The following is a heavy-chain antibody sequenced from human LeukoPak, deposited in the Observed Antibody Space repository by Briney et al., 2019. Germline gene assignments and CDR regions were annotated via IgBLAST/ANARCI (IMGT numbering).Heavy chain of an antibody. Sequence: ASVKVSCKASGYTFTSYGISWVRQAPGQGLEWMGWISAYNGYTNYAQKLQGRVTMTTDTSTSTAYMELRSLRSDDTAVYYCARAIAAAGTRAYYYGMDVWGKGTTVTVSS. CDR3: ARAIAAAGTRAYYYGMDV. CDR1: GYTFTSYG. CDR2: ISAYNGYT. D-gene: IGHD6-13*01. J-gene: IGHJ6*04. V-gene: IGHV1-18*04.